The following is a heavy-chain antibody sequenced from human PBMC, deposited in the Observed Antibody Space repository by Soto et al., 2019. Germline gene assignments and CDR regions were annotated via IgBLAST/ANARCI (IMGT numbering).Heavy chain of an antibody. J-gene: IGHJ3*01. D-gene: IGHD3-3*01. Sequence: QVQLVQSGAEVRKPGSSVKVSCKAPGGTFSTYIISWVRQAPGQGLEWMGRIIPIPDITNYAQKFQGRVTVTEARSTSTAYMELTSLKSEDTAVYYCARDRITTRGDAFDLWGQGTMVTVSS. CDR1: GGTFSTYI. CDR3: ARDRITTRGDAFDL. V-gene: IGHV1-69*08. CDR2: IIPIPDIT.